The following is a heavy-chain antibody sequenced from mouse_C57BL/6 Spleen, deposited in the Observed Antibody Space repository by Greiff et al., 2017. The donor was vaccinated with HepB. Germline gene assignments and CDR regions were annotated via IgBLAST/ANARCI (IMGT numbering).Heavy chain of an antibody. V-gene: IGHV3-6*01. D-gene: IGHD2-3*01. CDR2: ISYDGSN. Sequence: EVQLVESGPGLVKPSQSLSLTCSVTGYSITSGYYWNWIRQFPGNKLEWMGYISYDGSNNYNPSLKNRISITRDTSKNQFFLKLNSVTTEDTATYYGAGYDGYYGGYFDVWGTGTTVTVSS. J-gene: IGHJ1*03. CDR1: GYSITSGYY. CDR3: AGYDGYYGGYFDV.